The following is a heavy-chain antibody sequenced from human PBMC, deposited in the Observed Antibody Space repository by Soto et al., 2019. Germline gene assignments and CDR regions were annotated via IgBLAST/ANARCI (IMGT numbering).Heavy chain of an antibody. V-gene: IGHV4-39*01. Sequence: PSETLSLTCTVSGGSISSRSHYWGWIRQPPGKGLEWIASIYYSGSTYYNPSLKSRVTISIDTSKNQLSLKLKSVTAADTAVYYCANERTQMLSGFTWRGYRLDVWGQGTTVTLSS. CDR3: ANERTQMLSGFTWRGYRLDV. J-gene: IGHJ6*02. CDR1: GGSISSRSHY. CDR2: IYYSGST. D-gene: IGHD2-2*01.